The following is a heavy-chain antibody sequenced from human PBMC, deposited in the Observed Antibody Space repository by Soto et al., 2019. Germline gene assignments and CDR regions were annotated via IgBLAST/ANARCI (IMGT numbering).Heavy chain of an antibody. CDR3: ARWLQRGHYYYYYYGMDV. J-gene: IGHJ6*02. CDR2: INHSGST. V-gene: IGHV4-34*01. Sequence: SETLSLTCAVYGGSFSGYYWSWIRQPPGKGLEWIGEINHSGSTNYNPSLKSRVTISVDTSKNQFSLKLSSVTTADTAVYYCARWLQRGHYYYYYYGMDVWGQGTTVTVSS. CDR1: GGSFSGYY. D-gene: IGHD5-18*01.